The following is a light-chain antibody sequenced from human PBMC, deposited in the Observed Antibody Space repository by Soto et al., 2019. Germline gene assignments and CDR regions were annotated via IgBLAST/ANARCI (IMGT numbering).Light chain of an antibody. V-gene: IGKV3-20*01. Sequence: EMVFTQAPGTLSLSPGERATLSCRASQSVSSSYLAWSQQKPGQAPRLLIYGAFSRSTGIADSVSGSGSGPDFTLTISRLGPEECALYYCQHLRTFGQGNKGEIK. J-gene: IGKJ1*01. CDR2: GAF. CDR3: QHLRT. CDR1: QSVSSSY.